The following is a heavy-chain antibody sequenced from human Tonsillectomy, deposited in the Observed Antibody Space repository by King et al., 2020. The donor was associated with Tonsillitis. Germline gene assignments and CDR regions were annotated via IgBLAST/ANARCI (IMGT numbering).Heavy chain of an antibody. J-gene: IGHJ4*02. CDR2: INYNSANI. D-gene: IGHD5/OR15-5a*01. V-gene: IGHV3-9*01. Sequence: VQSGRSLRLSCAASGFSFDNYAMHWVRQAPGKGLEWVSHINYNSANIAYADSVRGRFTISRDNAKNSLFLQMNSLRVGDTALYYCVKAFYDRGGYFESWGQGTLVLVSS. CDR3: VKAFYDRGGYFES. CDR1: GFSFDNYA.